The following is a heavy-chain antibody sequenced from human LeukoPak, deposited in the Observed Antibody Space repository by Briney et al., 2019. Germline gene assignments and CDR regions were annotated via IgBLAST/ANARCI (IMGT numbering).Heavy chain of an antibody. CDR1: GYTLTELS. V-gene: IGHV1-24*01. CDR2: FDTEDGET. J-gene: IGHJ4*02. D-gene: IGHD3-3*01. CDR3: ATARRFLEPGDY. Sequence: ASVKVSCTVSGYTLTELSMHWVRQAPGKGLEWMGGFDTEDGETIYAQKFQGRVTMTEDTSTDTAYVELSSLRSEDTAVYYCATARRFLEPGDYWGQGTLVTVSS.